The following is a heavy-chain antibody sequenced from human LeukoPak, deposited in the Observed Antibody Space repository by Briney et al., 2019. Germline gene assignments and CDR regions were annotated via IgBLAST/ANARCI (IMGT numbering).Heavy chain of an antibody. V-gene: IGHV4-61*02. J-gene: IGHJ4*02. CDR3: ARDLARIAAAVD. CDR2: IYTSGST. CDR1: GGSISSGSYY. Sequence: SETLSLTCTVSGGSISSGSYYWSWIRQPAGKGLEWIGRIYTSGSTNYNPSLKSRVTISVDTSKNQFSLKLSSVTAADTAVYYCARDLARIAAAVDWGQETLVTVSS. D-gene: IGHD6-13*01.